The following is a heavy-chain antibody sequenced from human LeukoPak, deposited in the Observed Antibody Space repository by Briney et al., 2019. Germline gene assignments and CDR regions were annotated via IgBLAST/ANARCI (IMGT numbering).Heavy chain of an antibody. CDR2: FSHIGST. V-gene: IGHV4-59*11. CDR3: ARDRISINALDM. J-gene: IGHJ3*02. CDR1: GASITGHY. Sequence: PSETLFFTCTVSGASITGHYWTWIRQPPGNVLEWIGYFSHIGSTNYNPSLKSRVAISVDTSKNQFSLKLTSVTAADTALYYCARDRISINALDMWGQGTMVTVSS. D-gene: IGHD1-14*01.